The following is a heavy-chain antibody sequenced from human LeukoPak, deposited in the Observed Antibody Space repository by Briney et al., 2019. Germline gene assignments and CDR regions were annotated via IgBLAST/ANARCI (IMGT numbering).Heavy chain of an antibody. J-gene: IGHJ4*02. V-gene: IGHV3-74*03. CDR1: GFSFSTTW. Sequence: PGGSLRLSCAASGFSFSTTWMHWVRQPPGQGLVWVARITSDGTSRSYAESVKGRSTISRDNAKNTLYLQMNSLRVDDTAVYYCARDWYHAIGYWGQGTLVTVSS. CDR3: ARDWYHAIGY. CDR2: ITSDGTSR. D-gene: IGHD2-2*01.